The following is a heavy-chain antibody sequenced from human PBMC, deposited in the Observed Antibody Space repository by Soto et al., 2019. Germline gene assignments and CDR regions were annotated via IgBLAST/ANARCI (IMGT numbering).Heavy chain of an antibody. J-gene: IGHJ5*02. CDR3: AHNNYVNNWFDP. D-gene: IGHD1-1*01. V-gene: IGHV2-5*02. CDR2: IYWDDDK. Sequence: QITLKESGPTLVMPTQTLMLTCSFSGFSLRSSGVGVGWVRQPPGKALEWLALIYWDDDKRYRTSLKSRRTITKDTSKNQVLLTMTDMDPVDTGTYYCAHNNYVNNWFDPWGQGILVTVSS. CDR1: GFSLRSSGVG.